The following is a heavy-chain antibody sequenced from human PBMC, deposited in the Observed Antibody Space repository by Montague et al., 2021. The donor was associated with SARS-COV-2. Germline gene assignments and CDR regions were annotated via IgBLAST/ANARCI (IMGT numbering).Heavy chain of an antibody. CDR3: ARVNYGEVDY. V-gene: IGHV4-34*01. CDR2: INHSGRT. CDR1: GVSFSDHF. J-gene: IGHJ4*02. Sequence: SETLSLTCAVYGVSFSDHFWCWIRQPPGMGLEWIGEINHSGRTTYGPSLRFRVSMSIDTSKNQFSLHLRSLTAADAAVYYCARVNYGEVDYWGPGTLVTVSS. D-gene: IGHD4-17*01.